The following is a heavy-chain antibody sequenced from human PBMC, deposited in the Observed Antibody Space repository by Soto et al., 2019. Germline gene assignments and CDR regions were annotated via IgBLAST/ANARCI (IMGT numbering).Heavy chain of an antibody. V-gene: IGHV4-39*01. Sequence: QLQLQESGPGLVKPSETLSLTCTVSGGSISTSSYSWGWIRQPPGKGLEWIGSMYYSGSAYYNPSLKSRVTMSVETSKSQFSLKLSSVTAADTALYYCARRYSRDWYDWFDPWGQGTLVTVSS. CDR2: MYYSGSA. J-gene: IGHJ5*02. CDR1: GGSISTSSYS. D-gene: IGHD6-19*01. CDR3: ARRYSRDWYDWFDP.